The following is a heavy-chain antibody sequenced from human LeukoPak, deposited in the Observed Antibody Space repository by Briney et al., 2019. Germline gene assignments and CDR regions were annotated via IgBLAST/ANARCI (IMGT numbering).Heavy chain of an antibody. J-gene: IGHJ5*02. D-gene: IGHD6-6*01. CDR3: AESGAYSSSSPNWFDP. Sequence: GASVKVSCKASGGTFSSYAISWVRQAPGQGLEWMGGIIPIFGTANYAQKFQGRVTITTDESTSTAYMELSSLRSEDTAVYYCAESGAYSSSSPNWFDPWGQGTLVTVSS. CDR2: IIPIFGTA. V-gene: IGHV1-69*05. CDR1: GGTFSSYA.